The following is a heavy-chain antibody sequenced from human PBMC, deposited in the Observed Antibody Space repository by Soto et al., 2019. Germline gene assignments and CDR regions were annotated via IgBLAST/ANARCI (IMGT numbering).Heavy chain of an antibody. CDR2: IIPIFGTA. D-gene: IGHD5-12*01. J-gene: IGHJ6*02. Sequence: ASVKVSCKASGGTFSSYAISWVRQAPGQGLEWMGGIIPIFGTANYAQKFQGRVTITADESTSTAYMELSSLRSEDTAVYYCARDRDGYHRRSYYGMDVWGQGTTVTVSS. CDR3: ARDRDGYHRRSYYGMDV. V-gene: IGHV1-69*13. CDR1: GGTFSSYA.